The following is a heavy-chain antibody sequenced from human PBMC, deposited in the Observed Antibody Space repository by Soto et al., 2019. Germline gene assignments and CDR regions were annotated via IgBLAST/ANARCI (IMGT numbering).Heavy chain of an antibody. J-gene: IGHJ4*02. CDR3: AKRGGYDYVWKSYRPDY. D-gene: IGHD3-16*02. Sequence: PGGSLRLSCVASGFTFSSFAMTWVRQAPGKGLEWVSTPSGSGGDTYYADSVNGRFTISRDKSKNTLYLQMDRLRVEDTAVYYCAKRGGYDYVWKSYRPDYWGQGTLVTVSS. CDR2: PSGSGGDT. V-gene: IGHV3-23*01. CDR1: GFTFSSFA.